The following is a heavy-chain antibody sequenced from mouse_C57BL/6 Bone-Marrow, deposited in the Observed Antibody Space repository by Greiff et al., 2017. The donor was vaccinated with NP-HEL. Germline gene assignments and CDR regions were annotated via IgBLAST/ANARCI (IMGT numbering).Heavy chain of an antibody. D-gene: IGHD2-4*01. CDR3: ANRGHYDYGGCYFDY. Sequence: VQLVESGAELARPGASVKLSCKASGYTFTSYGISWVKQRTGQGLEWIGEIYPRSGNTYYNEKFKGKATLTADKSSSTAYMELRSLTSEDSAVYFCANRGHYDYGGCYFDYWGQGTTLTVSS. CDR2: IYPRSGNT. CDR1: GYTFTSYG. V-gene: IGHV1-81*01. J-gene: IGHJ2*01.